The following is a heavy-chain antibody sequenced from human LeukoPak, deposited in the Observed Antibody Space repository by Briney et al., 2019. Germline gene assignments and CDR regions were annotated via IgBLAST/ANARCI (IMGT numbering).Heavy chain of an antibody. V-gene: IGHV3-23*01. J-gene: IGHJ6*02. Sequence: PGASLRLSCAASGFTFSSYAMSWVRQAPGKGLEWVSAISGSGGSTYYADSVKGRFTISRDNSKNTLYLQMNSLRAEDTAVYYCAKEHIVVVPAPGGGSGYGMDVWGQGTTVTVSS. CDR3: AKEHIVVVPAPGGGSGYGMDV. CDR2: ISGSGGST. CDR1: GFTFSSYA. D-gene: IGHD2-2*01.